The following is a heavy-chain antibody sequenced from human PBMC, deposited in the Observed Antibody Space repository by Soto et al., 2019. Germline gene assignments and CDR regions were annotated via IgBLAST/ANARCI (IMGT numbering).Heavy chain of an antibody. J-gene: IGHJ5*02. CDR3: ATQITGTNLRGWFDP. CDR2: IYYSGST. Sequence: SETLSLTCTVSGGSISSGGYYWSWIRQHPGKGLEWIGYIYYSGSTYYNPSLKSRVTISVDTSKNQFSLKLSSVTAADTAVYYCATQITGTNLRGWFDPWGQGTLVTVSA. CDR1: GGSISSGGYY. V-gene: IGHV4-31*03. D-gene: IGHD1-7*01.